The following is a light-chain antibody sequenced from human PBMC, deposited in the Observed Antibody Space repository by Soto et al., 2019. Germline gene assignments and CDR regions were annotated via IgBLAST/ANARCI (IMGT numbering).Light chain of an antibody. CDR3: SAFTGTTYV. Sequence: QSVLTQPASVSGSPGQSITISCTGSSSDVGGNKYVSWYQQYPGKAPKLMICDVSNRPSGVSNHFSGSKPGNTASLTISGLQAEDEADYYCSAFTGTTYVFGTGTKVTVL. J-gene: IGLJ1*01. V-gene: IGLV2-14*01. CDR2: DVS. CDR1: SSDVGGNKY.